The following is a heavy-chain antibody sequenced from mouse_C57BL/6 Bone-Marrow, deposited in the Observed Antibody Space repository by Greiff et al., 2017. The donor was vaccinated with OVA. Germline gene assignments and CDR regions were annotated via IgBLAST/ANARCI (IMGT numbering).Heavy chain of an antibody. J-gene: IGHJ1*03. Sequence: GGGLVQPKGSLKLSCAASGFSFNTYAMNWVRQAPGKGLEWVARIRSKSNNYATYYADSVKDRFTISRDDSESMLYLQMNNLKTEDTAMYYCVRQRRRDWYFDVWGTGTTVTVSS. CDR3: VRQRRRDWYFDV. V-gene: IGHV10-1*01. CDR1: GFSFNTYA. CDR2: IRSKSNNYAT.